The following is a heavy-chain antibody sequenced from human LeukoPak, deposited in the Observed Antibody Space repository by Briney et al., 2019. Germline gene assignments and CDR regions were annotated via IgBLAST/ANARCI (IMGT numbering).Heavy chain of an antibody. J-gene: IGHJ4*02. Sequence: QPGGSLRLSCAASGSTFSSYAMHWVRQAPGKGLEWLAVISYDGSNKYYADSVKGRFTISRDNSKNTLYVQMNSLRAEDTAVYYCARGAQSNYFDYWGQGTLVTVSS. CDR3: ARGAQSNYFDY. V-gene: IGHV3-30*04. CDR1: GSTFSSYA. CDR2: ISYDGSNK.